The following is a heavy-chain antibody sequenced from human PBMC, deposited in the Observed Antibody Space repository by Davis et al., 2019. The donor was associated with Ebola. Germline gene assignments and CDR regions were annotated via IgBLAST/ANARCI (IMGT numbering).Heavy chain of an antibody. D-gene: IGHD3-16*01. CDR3: ATNTVYHYTY. J-gene: IGHJ4*02. CDR1: GFRSRDHH. V-gene: IGHV3-15*01. Sequence: GESLKISCAASGFRSRDHHMDWVRQAPGKGLEWVGRIKSKTGGGTTDYAAPVKGRFTLSRDDSKNTLFLQMNGLKTEDTAVYYCATNTVYHYTYWGQGTLVTVSS. CDR2: IKSKTGGGTT.